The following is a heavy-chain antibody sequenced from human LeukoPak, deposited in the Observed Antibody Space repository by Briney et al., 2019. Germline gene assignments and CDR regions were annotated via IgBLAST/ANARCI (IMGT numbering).Heavy chain of an antibody. J-gene: IGHJ4*02. CDR2: INSDATST. CDR3: VRGSPGYSSSWHAY. D-gene: IGHD6-13*01. Sequence: GGSLRLSCAASGFMLSSTWMHWVRQAPGKGLVWVSRINSDATSTSYADSARGRFTISRDDAKNTMYLQMNSLSAEDTAMYYCVRGSPGYSSSWHAYWGQGTLVTVSS. V-gene: IGHV3-74*01. CDR1: GFMLSSTW.